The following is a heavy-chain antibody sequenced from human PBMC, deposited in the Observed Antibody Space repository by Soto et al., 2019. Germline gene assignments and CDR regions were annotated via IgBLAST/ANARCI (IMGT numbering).Heavy chain of an antibody. J-gene: IGHJ4*02. CDR2: IYGNGRST. CDR3: PKVFTPDSRWDIDY. D-gene: IGHD1-26*01. CDR1: GFTFSIYT. Sequence: EVQLLESGGGLVQPAGSLRLSCAASGFTFSIYTMSWFRQAPGKGLEWVSSIYGNGRSTFYSASVKGRFTISRDNSGKPVYHQVRPLRAEDTAIYYWPKVFTPDSRWDIDYWGQGSLVTASS. V-gene: IGHV3-23*01.